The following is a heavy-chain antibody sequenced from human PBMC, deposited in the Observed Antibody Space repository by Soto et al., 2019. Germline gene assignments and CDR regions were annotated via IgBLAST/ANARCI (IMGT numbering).Heavy chain of an antibody. Sequence: ASVKVSCKASGYTFTGYYMHWVRQAPGQGLEWMGWINPNSGGANYAQKFQGWVTMTRDTSISTAYMELSRLRSDDTAVYYCARGYCSSTSCYYGMDVWGQGTTVTVSS. CDR2: INPNSGGA. D-gene: IGHD2-2*01. CDR3: ARGYCSSTSCYYGMDV. J-gene: IGHJ6*02. V-gene: IGHV1-2*04. CDR1: GYTFTGYY.